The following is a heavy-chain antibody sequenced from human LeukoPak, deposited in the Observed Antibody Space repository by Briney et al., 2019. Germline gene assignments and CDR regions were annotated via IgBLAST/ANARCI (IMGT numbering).Heavy chain of an antibody. J-gene: IGHJ4*02. Sequence: GGSLRLSCAASGFTFSSYEMNWVRQAPGKGLEWVSYISSSGSTIYYADSVKGRFTISRDNSKNTLYLQMNSLRAEDTAVYYCAKGGIVVVRHSNWGQGTLVTVSS. V-gene: IGHV3-48*03. CDR3: AKGGIVVVRHSN. CDR1: GFTFSSYE. CDR2: ISSSGSTI. D-gene: IGHD3-22*01.